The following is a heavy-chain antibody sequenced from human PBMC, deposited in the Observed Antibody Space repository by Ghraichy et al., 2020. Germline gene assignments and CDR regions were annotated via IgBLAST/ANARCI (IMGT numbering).Heavy chain of an antibody. CDR3: AKVGYSYGYYFFDY. J-gene: IGHJ4*02. D-gene: IGHD5-18*01. Sequence: GGSLRLSCAASGFTFSSYAMSWVRQAPGKGLEWVSAISGSGDRTYYADSVKGRFTISRDNSKNTLYLQMNSLRAEDTAVYYCAKVGYSYGYYFFDYWGQGTLVTVSS. CDR2: ISGSGDRT. CDR1: GFTFSSYA. V-gene: IGHV3-23*01.